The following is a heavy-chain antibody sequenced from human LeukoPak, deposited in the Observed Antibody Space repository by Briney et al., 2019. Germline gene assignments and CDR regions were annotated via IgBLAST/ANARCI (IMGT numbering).Heavy chain of an antibody. D-gene: IGHD1-26*01. Sequence: GASVKVSCKASGGTFSSYAISWVRQAPGQGLEWMGGIIPIFGTANYAQKFQGRVTITTDESTSTAYMELSSLRSEDTAVYYCAREDSGRAGYYFDYWGQGTLVTVSS. CDR3: AREDSGRAGYYFDY. V-gene: IGHV1-69*05. J-gene: IGHJ4*02. CDR1: GGTFSSYA. CDR2: IIPIFGTA.